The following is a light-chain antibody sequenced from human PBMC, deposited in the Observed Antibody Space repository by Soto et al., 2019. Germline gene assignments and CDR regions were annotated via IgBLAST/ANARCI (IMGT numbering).Light chain of an antibody. V-gene: IGKV3-20*01. CDR2: GAS. Sequence: VVMTQSPATLSVSPGERATLSCRASQSVSSSYLAWYQQKPGQAPRLLIYGASSRATGIPDRFSGSGSGTDFTLTISCLQSEDFATYYCQQYYSYPSVTFGQGTKVDIK. CDR1: QSVSSSY. J-gene: IGKJ1*01. CDR3: QQYYSYPSVT.